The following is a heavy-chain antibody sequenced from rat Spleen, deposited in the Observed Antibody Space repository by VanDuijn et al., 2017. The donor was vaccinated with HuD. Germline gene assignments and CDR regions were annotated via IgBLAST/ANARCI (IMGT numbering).Heavy chain of an antibody. CDR2: ISTGGDNT. J-gene: IGHJ1*01. CDR3: GRHAYYDGYYHWYFDL. Sequence: EVQLVESGGGLVQPGGSLRLSCAASGFTFTNYYMAWVRQAPTKGLEWVAYISTGGDNTYYRDSVKGRFTISRENAKSTLYLQMDSLRSEDTATYYCGRHAYYDGYYHWYFDLWGPGTMVTVSS. V-gene: IGHV5-25*01. D-gene: IGHD1-12*03. CDR1: GFTFTNYY.